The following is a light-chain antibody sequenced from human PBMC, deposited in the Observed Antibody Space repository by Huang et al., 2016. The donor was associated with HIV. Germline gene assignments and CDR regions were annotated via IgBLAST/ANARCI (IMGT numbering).Light chain of an antibody. CDR3: HQYNDWPRT. J-gene: IGKJ1*01. V-gene: IGKV3-15*01. Sequence: VMTQSQATLPVSPGERATLSCRARQSVNTNLAWYQKKPGQAPRLLIYSASTRVTGIPARFSGSGSGTNFTLSIMSLQSEDFALYYCHQYNDWPRTFGQGTKVEVK. CDR2: SAS. CDR1: QSVNTN.